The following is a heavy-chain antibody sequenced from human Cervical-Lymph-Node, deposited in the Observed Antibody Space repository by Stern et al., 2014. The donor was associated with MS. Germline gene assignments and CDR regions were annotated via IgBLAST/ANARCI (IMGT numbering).Heavy chain of an antibody. D-gene: IGHD3-22*01. J-gene: IGHJ3*02. CDR1: GDNFINYA. Sequence: VQLVESGAEVKKPGASVKVSCKTSGDNFINYAFTWVRQAPGQGLEWMGGIIPMDGAANYAQTLQGRVTITADKSTNTVSMEMSRLRSEATTMFYCERSFRHDYDSSGYPDALDMWGQGTMVTVSS. V-gene: IGHV1-69*06. CDR2: IIPMDGAA. CDR3: ERSFRHDYDSSGYPDALDM.